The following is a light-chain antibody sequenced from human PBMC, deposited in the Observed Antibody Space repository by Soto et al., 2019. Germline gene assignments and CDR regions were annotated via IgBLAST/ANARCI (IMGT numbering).Light chain of an antibody. CDR1: QSVSSSY. Sequence: EIVLTQSPGTLSLSPGERATLSCRASQSVSSSYLAWYQQKPGQAPRLLIYGASSRATGIPDRFSGSGSGTALTLTISRLEPEDFSVYYCQQYGSSPTTFGQGTKVEIK. CDR2: GAS. J-gene: IGKJ1*01. V-gene: IGKV3-20*01. CDR3: QQYGSSPTT.